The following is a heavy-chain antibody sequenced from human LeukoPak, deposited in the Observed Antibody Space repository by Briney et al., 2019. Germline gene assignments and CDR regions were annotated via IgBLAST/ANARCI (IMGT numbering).Heavy chain of an antibody. CDR1: GFTFSSYE. D-gene: IGHD1-14*01. CDR3: ARDSGITRNTRD. Sequence: PRGSERLSCAASGFTFSSYEMNWVRQAPGKGLEWVSYISSSGSTIYYADSVKGRFTISRDNAKNSQYLQMNSLRAEDTAVYYCARDSGITRNTRDWGQGALVTVSS. V-gene: IGHV3-48*03. J-gene: IGHJ4*02. CDR2: ISSSGSTI.